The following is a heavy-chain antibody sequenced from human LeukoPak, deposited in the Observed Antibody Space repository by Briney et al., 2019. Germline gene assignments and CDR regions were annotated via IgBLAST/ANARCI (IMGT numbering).Heavy chain of an antibody. J-gene: IGHJ5*02. CDR2: MYIGGRT. CDR1: GTSIRSGSYY. CDR3: ARESYYDSSGLDP. V-gene: IGHV4-61*02. Sequence: PSQTLSLTCTVTGTSIRSGSYYWNWIRQAAGKGLEWIGRMYIGGRTTYNPSLKSRVTISLETTENQFSLRLRSVSAADTAVYYCARESYYDSSGLDPWGQGTLVTVSS. D-gene: IGHD3-22*01.